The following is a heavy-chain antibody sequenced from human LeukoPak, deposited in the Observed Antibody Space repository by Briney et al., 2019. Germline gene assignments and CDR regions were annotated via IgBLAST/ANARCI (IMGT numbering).Heavy chain of an antibody. V-gene: IGHV3-74*01. CDR3: ARDSSGWYYNWFDP. Sequence: PGGSLRLSCAASGFTFRSYWMHWVRQAPGKGLVWVSRINSDGTGTGYAGSVKGRFTISRDNAKHTLYLQMNSLRAEDTAVYYCARDSSGWYYNWFDPWGQGTLVTVSS. CDR1: GFTFRSYW. CDR2: INSDGTGT. D-gene: IGHD6-19*01. J-gene: IGHJ5*02.